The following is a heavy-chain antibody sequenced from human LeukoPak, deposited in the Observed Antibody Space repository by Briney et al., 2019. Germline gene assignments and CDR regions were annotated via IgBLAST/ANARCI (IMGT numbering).Heavy chain of an antibody. CDR1: GFTFSSYG. J-gene: IGHJ4*02. V-gene: IGHV3-30*02. CDR2: IRYDGSNK. Sequence: PGGSLRLSCAASGFTFSSYGMHWVRQAPGKGLEWVAFIRYDGSNKYYADSVKGRFTISRDNSKNTLYLQMNSLRAEDTAVYYCAKDQELLWFGELPPFDYWGQGTLVTVSS. D-gene: IGHD3-10*01. CDR3: AKDQELLWFGELPPFDY.